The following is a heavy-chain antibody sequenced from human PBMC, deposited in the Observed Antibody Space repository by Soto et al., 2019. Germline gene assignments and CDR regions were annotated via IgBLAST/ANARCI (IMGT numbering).Heavy chain of an antibody. D-gene: IGHD2-8*01. CDR3: ARDPHEGVYDY. CDR1: GYTFTGYY. V-gene: IGHV1-2*02. J-gene: IGHJ4*02. Sequence: ASVKVSCKASGYTFTGYYLHWIRQAPGQGLQWMGWMRPDSGGANYAQKFQGRVSMTRDTSTSTFYVELSRLASDDTAVYYCARDPHEGVYDYWGQGTQVTVCS. CDR2: MRPDSGGA.